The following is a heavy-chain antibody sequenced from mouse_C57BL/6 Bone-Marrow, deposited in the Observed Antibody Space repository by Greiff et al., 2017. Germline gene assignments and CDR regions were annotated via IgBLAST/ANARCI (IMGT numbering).Heavy chain of an antibody. CDR3: AREERYGYDCDY. Sequence: EVQGVESGGGLVKPGGSLKLSCAASGFTFSSYAMSWVRQTPEKRLEWVATISDGGSYTYYPDNVKGRFTISRDNAKNNLYLQMSHLKSEDTAMYYCAREERYGYDCDYWGQGTTLTVSS. V-gene: IGHV5-4*01. CDR1: GFTFSSYA. D-gene: IGHD2-2*01. J-gene: IGHJ2*01. CDR2: ISDGGSYT.